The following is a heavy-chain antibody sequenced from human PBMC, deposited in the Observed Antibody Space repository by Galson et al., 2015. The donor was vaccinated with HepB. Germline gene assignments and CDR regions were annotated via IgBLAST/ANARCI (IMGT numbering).Heavy chain of an antibody. CDR3: ARAYNSGWQIDD. Sequence: SLRLSCAASGFTFSNYGMHWVRQAPGKGLEWVAVISYDGSNEYYADSVRGRFSISRDNSENTLHLQMNSLRAEDTALYYCARAYNSGWQIDDWGQGTLVTVSS. CDR2: ISYDGSNE. D-gene: IGHD6-19*01. CDR1: GFTFSNYG. J-gene: IGHJ4*02. V-gene: IGHV3-30*03.